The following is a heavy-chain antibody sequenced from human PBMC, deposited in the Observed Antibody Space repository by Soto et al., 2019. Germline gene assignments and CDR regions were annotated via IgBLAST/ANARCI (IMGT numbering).Heavy chain of an antibody. Sequence: SETLPLACTVPDRSGSSGSNYWSWIRQPPGKGLEWIGYIYYSGSTNYNPSLKSRVTISVDTSKNQFSLKLSSVTAADTAVYYCARDLLFDYWGQGTLVTVPS. V-gene: IGHV4-61*01. J-gene: IGHJ4*02. CDR2: IYYSGST. CDR1: DRSGSSGSNY. CDR3: ARDLLFDY.